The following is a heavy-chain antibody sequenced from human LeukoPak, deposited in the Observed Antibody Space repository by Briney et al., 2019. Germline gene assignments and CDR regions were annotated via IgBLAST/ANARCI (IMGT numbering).Heavy chain of an antibody. CDR3: AGTSGYHDY. J-gene: IGHJ4*02. Sequence: PSETLSLTCTVSGGSINRDYWSWIRQHPGKGLEWIGYFYSGASTIYNPSLKSRVTISGDRSNNQFSLKLSSVTAADTAVYYCAGTSGYHDYWGQGTLVTVSS. CDR1: GGSINRDY. D-gene: IGHD3-22*01. CDR2: FYSGAST. V-gene: IGHV4-59*01.